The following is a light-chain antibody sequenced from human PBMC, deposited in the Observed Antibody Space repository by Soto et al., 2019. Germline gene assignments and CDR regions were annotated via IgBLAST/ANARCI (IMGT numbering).Light chain of an antibody. CDR3: QAYDISLSGWV. J-gene: IGLJ3*02. V-gene: IGLV1-40*01. CDR2: GNS. CDR1: SSNIGARYD. Sequence: QSVLTQPPSVSGAPGQRVTISCTGSSSNIGARYDVHWYQQLPGTAPKLLIYGNSNRPSGVPDRFSGSKSGTSASLAITGLQAEDEADYYCQAYDISLSGWVVGGGTKLTVL.